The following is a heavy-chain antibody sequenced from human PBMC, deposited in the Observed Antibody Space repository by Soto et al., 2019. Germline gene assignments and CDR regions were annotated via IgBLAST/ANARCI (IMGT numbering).Heavy chain of an antibody. Sequence: ASVKVSCKASGYTFTSYGISWVRQAPGQGLEWMGWISAYNGNTNYAQKLQGRVTMTTGTSTSTAYMELRSLRSDDTAVYYCARDQVVTGYYYGMDVWGQGTTVTVSS. J-gene: IGHJ6*02. V-gene: IGHV1-18*01. CDR3: ARDQVVTGYYYGMDV. D-gene: IGHD2-21*02. CDR2: ISAYNGNT. CDR1: GYTFTSYG.